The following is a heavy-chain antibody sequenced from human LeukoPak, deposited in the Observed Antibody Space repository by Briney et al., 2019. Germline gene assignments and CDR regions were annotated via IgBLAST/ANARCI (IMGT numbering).Heavy chain of an antibody. CDR2: ISGGGRST. J-gene: IGHJ5*01. D-gene: IGHD6-6*01. CDR1: GFTFSSND. Sequence: PGGSLRLSCATSGFTFSSNDMNWVRQAPGKGLEWVSIISGGGRSTYYADSVKGRITISRDNSKNTVYLQMNSLRAEDTAVYFCVKTFQYSGNWYDYWGQGTLVTVSS. V-gene: IGHV3-23*01. CDR3: VKTFQYSGNWYDY.